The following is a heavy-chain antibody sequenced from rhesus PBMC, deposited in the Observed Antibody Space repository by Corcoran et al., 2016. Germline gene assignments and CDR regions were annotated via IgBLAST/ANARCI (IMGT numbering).Heavy chain of an antibody. Sequence: QVQLQESGPGLVKPSETLSLTCAVSGYSISSGYYWGWIRQPPGKGLEYIGYIIGSIGSTYYNPSLKSRVTSSKDTSKNQVSLKLSSGTAAVTAVYYCARRRVAAAGTDYGLDSWGQGVVVTVSS. D-gene: IGHD6-31*01. CDR1: GYSISSGYY. CDR2: IIGSIGST. CDR3: ARRRVAAAGTDYGLDS. V-gene: IGHV4-99*01. J-gene: IGHJ6*01.